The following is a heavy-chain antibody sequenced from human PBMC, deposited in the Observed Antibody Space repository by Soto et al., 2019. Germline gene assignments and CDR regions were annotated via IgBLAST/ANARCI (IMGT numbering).Heavy chain of an antibody. CDR2: IYYRGNA. CDR1: DDSINSDKYY. CDR3: ARGAVLMVYAVLDY. D-gene: IGHD2-8*01. Sequence: SETLSLTCSVSDDSINSDKYYWGWIRQPPGKGLEWIGSIYYRGNAYYNPSLQTRVTISLDKSKSQFSLKLNSVTAADSAVYFCARGAVLMVYAVLDYWGQGTLVTSPQ. V-gene: IGHV4-39*01. J-gene: IGHJ4*02.